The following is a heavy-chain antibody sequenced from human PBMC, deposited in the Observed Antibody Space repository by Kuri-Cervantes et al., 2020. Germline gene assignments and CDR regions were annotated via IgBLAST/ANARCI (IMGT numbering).Heavy chain of an antibody. J-gene: IGHJ4*02. CDR3: ARDPKAGLGWWWGGYFDY. CDR1: GFTFSSYA. Sequence: GESLKISCAASGFTFSSYAMHWVRQAPGKGLEWVAVISYDGSNKYYADSVKGRFTISRDNSKNTLYLQMNSLRAEDTAVYYCARDPKAGLGWWWGGYFDYWGQGTLVT. D-gene: IGHD2-21*01. V-gene: IGHV3-30-3*01. CDR2: ISYDGSNK.